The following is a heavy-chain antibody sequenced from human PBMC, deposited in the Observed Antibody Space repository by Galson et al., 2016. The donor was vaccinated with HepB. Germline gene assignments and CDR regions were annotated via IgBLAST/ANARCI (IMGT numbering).Heavy chain of an antibody. CDR2: ISAYNGNT. V-gene: IGHV1-18*01. CDR1: GYTFTSHD. Sequence: SVKVSCKASGYTFTSHDISWVRQAPGQGLEWMGWISAYNGNTNYAQKLQGRVTITTDKSTSTAYMELRSLRSDDTAVYYCARASTSWINWFDPWGQGTLVTVSS. J-gene: IGHJ5*02. D-gene: IGHD2-2*01. CDR3: ARASTSWINWFDP.